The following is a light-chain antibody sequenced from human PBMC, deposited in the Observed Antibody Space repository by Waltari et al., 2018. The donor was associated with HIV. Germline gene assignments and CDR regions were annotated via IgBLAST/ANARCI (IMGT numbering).Light chain of an antibody. CDR3: ASWDDSLSGYVV. CDR2: RNN. Sequence: QSVLTQPPSASGTPGQRVTISCSGTSSNIGGNYVYWYQQLPGTAPKLLIYRNNQRPSGVPERFSGSKSGTSASMAISGLRSEDEADYYCASWDDSLSGYVVFGGGTK. CDR1: SSNIGGNY. J-gene: IGLJ2*01. V-gene: IGLV1-47*01.